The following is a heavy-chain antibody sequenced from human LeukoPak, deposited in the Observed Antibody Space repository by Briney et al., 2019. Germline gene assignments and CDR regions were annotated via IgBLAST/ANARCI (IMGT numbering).Heavy chain of an antibody. V-gene: IGHV3-21*01. Sequence: GGSLRLSCAASGFTFSSYSMNWVRQAPGKGLEWVSSISSSSSYICYADSVKGRFTISRDNAKNSLYLQMNSLRAEDTAVYYCAREPWFGESHRPDYRDAFDIWGQGTMVTVSS. CDR1: GFTFSSYS. CDR3: AREPWFGESHRPDYRDAFDI. CDR2: ISSSSSYI. D-gene: IGHD3-10*01. J-gene: IGHJ3*02.